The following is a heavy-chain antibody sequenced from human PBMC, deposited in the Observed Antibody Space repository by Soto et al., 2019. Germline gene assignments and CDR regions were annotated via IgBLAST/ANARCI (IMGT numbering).Heavy chain of an antibody. CDR2: IYYSGST. CDR3: ARSGYYYYYYGMDV. CDR1: PDSNNSSYFY. Sequence: YETLRFTCTPFPDSNNSSYFYWASIRQPPGKGLEWIGSIYYSGSTYYNPSLKSRVTISVDTSKNQFSLKLSSVTAADTAVYYCARSGYYYYYYGMDVWGQGTTVT. D-gene: IGHD3-10*01. V-gene: IGHV4-39*01. J-gene: IGHJ6*02.